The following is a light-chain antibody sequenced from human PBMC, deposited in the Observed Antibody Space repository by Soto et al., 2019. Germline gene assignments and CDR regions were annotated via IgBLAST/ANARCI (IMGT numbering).Light chain of an antibody. CDR1: SSDVGGYNN. CDR2: DVS. Sequence: QSALTQPASVSGSPGQSITISCTGTSSDVGGYNNVSWYQQHPGKAPKLMIYDVSNRPSGVSNRFSGSKSGNTASLTISGLQDEDEADYYCSSYTGSSTLVFGGGTKLTVL. CDR3: SSYTGSSTLV. J-gene: IGLJ2*01. V-gene: IGLV2-14*01.